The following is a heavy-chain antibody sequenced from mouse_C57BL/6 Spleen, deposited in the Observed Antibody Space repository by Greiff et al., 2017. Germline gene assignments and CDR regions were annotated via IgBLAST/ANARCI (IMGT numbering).Heavy chain of an antibody. CDR2: IDPETGGT. D-gene: IGHD2-3*01. J-gene: IGHJ3*01. V-gene: IGHV1-15*01. CDR1: GYTFTDYE. CDR3: TDGYYTWFAY. Sequence: QVQLQQPGAELVKPGASVKLSCKASGYTFTDYEMHWVKQTPVHGLEWIGAIDPETGGTAYNQKFKGKAILTADKSSSTAYMELRSLTSEDSAVYYCTDGYYTWFAYWGQGTLVTVSA.